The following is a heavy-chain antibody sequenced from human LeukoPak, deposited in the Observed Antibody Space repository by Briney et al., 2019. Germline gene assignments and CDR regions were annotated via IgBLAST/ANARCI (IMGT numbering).Heavy chain of an antibody. D-gene: IGHD6-6*01. CDR1: GVTVGNNY. CDR3: ARDPPAVAANTYG. CDR2: IYSGGST. J-gene: IGHJ4*02. Sequence: PGGSLRLSCAASGVTVGNNYMNWVRQAPGKGLEWVSLIYSGGSTHYADSVKGRFTISRDNSKNTLYLQMNSLRVDDTAVYYCARDPPAVAANTYGWGQGTLVIVSS. V-gene: IGHV3-66*01.